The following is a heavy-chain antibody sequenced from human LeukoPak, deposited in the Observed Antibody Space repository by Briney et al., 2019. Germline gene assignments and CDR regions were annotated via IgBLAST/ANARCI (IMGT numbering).Heavy chain of an antibody. CDR2: IYPGDSDT. CDR1: GYSFSSYF. J-gene: IGHJ4*02. D-gene: IGHD6-19*01. Sequence: GESLKISCKGSGYSFSSYFIGWVRQMPGKGLEWMGIIYPGDSDTRYSPSFQGQVTISADKSISTAYLQWTSLKASDTAMYYCARRSGWYTFDYWGQGTPVSVSS. CDR3: ARRSGWYTFDY. V-gene: IGHV5-51*01.